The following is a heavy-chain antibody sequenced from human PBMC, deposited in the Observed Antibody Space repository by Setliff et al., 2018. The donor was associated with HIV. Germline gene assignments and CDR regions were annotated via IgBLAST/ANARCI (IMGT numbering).Heavy chain of an antibody. D-gene: IGHD3-22*01. CDR2: IKQDGSKA. CDR3: AKVFRSSTMLLVGFDY. J-gene: IGHJ4*02. CDR1: GFTFSSYW. Sequence: PGGSLRLSCAASGFTFSSYWMSWVRQAPGKGLEWVADIKQDGSKAYYMDSVKGRFAISRDNTGNSLYLQMNSLRVEDTAMYYCAKVFRSSTMLLVGFDYWGLGTLVTVSS. V-gene: IGHV3-7*05.